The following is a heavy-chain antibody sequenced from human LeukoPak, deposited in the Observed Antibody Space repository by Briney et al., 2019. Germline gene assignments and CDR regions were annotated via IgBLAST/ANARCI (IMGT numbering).Heavy chain of an antibody. J-gene: IGHJ4*02. CDR3: ASRQGVVVPAALDY. Sequence: QPGGSLRLSCAASKFTFSNYWMSWVRQAPGKGLEWVANIKQDGSEKNYVDSVKGRFTISRDNAKNSLYLQMNSLRAEDTAVYYCASRQGVVVPAALDYWGQGTLVTVSS. CDR1: KFTFSNYW. CDR2: IKQDGSEK. D-gene: IGHD2-2*01. V-gene: IGHV3-7*01.